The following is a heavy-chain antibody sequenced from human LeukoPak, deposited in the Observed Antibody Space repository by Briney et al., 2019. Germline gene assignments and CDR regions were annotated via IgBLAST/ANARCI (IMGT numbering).Heavy chain of an antibody. J-gene: IGHJ4*02. CDR3: AKDPQLRYSSGWYPFDY. Sequence: PGGSLRLSCAASGFTFSSYAMSWVRQAPGKGLEWVSAISGSGGSTYYADSVKGRFTISRDNSKNTLYLQMNSLRAEATAVYYCAKDPQLRYSSGWYPFDYWGQGTLVTVSS. CDR2: ISGSGGST. CDR1: GFTFSSYA. V-gene: IGHV3-23*01. D-gene: IGHD6-19*01.